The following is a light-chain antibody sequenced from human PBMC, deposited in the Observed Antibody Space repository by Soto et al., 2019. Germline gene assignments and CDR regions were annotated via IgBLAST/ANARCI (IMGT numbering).Light chain of an antibody. Sequence: QSVLTQPPSVSGAPGQRVTISCSGSSSNIGAGYDVHWYQHLPGTAPKLLIYGNNNRPSGVPDRFSGSKPGTSASLAITGLQAEDEADYYCQSYDQSLTMVFGGGTTLTVL. CDR2: GNN. CDR1: SSNIGAGYD. V-gene: IGLV1-40*01. CDR3: QSYDQSLTMV. J-gene: IGLJ2*01.